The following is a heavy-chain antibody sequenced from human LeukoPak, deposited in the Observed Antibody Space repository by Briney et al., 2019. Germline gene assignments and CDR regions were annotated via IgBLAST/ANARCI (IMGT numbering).Heavy chain of an antibody. CDR3: ARGLVVPAAILYYYYGMDV. CDR2: IYTSGST. Sequence: SETLSLTCTVSGGSIRSGRYYWSWLRQPAGTEREGVGRIYTSGSTNYNPSLKSRVTISVDTSKNQFSLKLSSVTAADTAVYYCARGLVVPAAILYYYYGMDVWGQGTTVTVSS. D-gene: IGHD2-2*01. V-gene: IGHV4-61*02. CDR1: GGSIRSGRYY. J-gene: IGHJ6*02.